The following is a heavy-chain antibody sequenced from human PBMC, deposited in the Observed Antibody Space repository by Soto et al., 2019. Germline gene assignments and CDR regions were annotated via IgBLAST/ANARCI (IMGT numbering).Heavy chain of an antibody. D-gene: IGHD2-15*01. CDR3: ASNRKYCSGGSCYSGY. CDR1: GFTFSDYY. J-gene: IGHJ4*02. V-gene: IGHV3-11*01. Sequence: PGGSLRLSCAASGFTFSDYYMSWIRQAPGKGLEWVSYISSSGSTIYYADSVKGRFTISRDNAKNSLYLQMNSLRAEDTAVYYCASNRKYCSGGSCYSGYWGQGTLVTVSS. CDR2: ISSSGSTI.